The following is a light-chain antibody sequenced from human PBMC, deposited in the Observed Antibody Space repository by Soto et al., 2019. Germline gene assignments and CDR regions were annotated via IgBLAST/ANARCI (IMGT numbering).Light chain of an antibody. J-gene: IGKJ2*01. CDR1: QSLLHSNGYNY. V-gene: IGKV2-28*01. CDR2: LGS. Sequence: DIVMTQSPLSLPVTPGEPASISCRSSQSLLHSNGYNYLDWYLQKPGQSQQLLIYLGSNRASGVPDRCSGSGSGTDVTPKIIRVEADDVGVYYCMQALQTPPYTFGQGTKLEIK. CDR3: MQALQTPPYT.